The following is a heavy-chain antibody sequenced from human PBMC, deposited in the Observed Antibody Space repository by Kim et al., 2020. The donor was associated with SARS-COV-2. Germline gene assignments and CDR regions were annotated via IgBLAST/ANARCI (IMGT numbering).Heavy chain of an antibody. CDR1: GFTFSSYG. D-gene: IGHD2-15*01. CDR2: ISYDGSNK. V-gene: IGHV3-30*18. CDR3: AKDQNIVVVVAASTLFDY. Sequence: GGSLRLSCAASGFTFSSYGMHWVRKAPGKGLEWVAVISYDGSNKYYADSVKGRFTISRDNSKNTLYLQMNSLRAEDTAVYYCAKDQNIVVVVAASTLFDYWGQGTLVTVSS. J-gene: IGHJ4*02.